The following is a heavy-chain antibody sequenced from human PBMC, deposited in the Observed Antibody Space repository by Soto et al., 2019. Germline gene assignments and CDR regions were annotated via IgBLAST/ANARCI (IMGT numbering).Heavy chain of an antibody. Sequence: GASVKVSCKASGGTFSSYAISWVRQAPGQGLEWMGGIIPIFGTANYAQKFQGRVTITADGSTSTAYMELSSLRSEDTAVYYCARPSFFFDSSGYSLRAFDIWGPALMVT. CDR2: IIPIFGTA. J-gene: IGHJ3*02. CDR3: ARPSFFFDSSGYSLRAFDI. V-gene: IGHV1-69*13. CDR1: GGTFSSYA. D-gene: IGHD3-22*01.